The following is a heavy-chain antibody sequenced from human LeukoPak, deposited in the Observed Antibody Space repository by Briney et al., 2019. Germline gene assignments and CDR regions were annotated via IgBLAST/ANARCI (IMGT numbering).Heavy chain of an antibody. Sequence: ETLSLTCNVSGGSISSFYWSWIRQPPGEGLEWIGYIYYSGSTNYNPSLKSRVTISVDTSNNQFSLILNSLTAADTAVYYCARHSSAWYGRLFDSWGQGTLVTVSS. D-gene: IGHD6-19*01. CDR1: GGSISSFY. V-gene: IGHV4-59*08. CDR2: IYYSGST. CDR3: ARHSSAWYGRLFDS. J-gene: IGHJ4*02.